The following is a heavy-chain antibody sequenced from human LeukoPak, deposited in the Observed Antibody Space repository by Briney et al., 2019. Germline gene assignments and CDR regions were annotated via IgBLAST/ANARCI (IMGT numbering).Heavy chain of an antibody. CDR2: INPNSGGT. CDR3: ARDGRSEVGANWFDP. CDR1: GYTFTGYY. Sequence: ASVKVSCKASGYTFTGYYMHWVRQAPGQGLEWMGWINPNSGGTNYAQKFQGRVTMTRDMSTSTVYMELSSLRSEDTAVYYCARDGRSEVGANWFDPWGQGTLVTVSS. D-gene: IGHD1-26*01. J-gene: IGHJ5*02. V-gene: IGHV1-2*02.